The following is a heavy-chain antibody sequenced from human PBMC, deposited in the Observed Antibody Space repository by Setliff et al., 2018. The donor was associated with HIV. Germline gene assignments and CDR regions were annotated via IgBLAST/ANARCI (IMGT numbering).Heavy chain of an antibody. D-gene: IGHD3-22*01. Sequence: ASVKDSCKASGYSLTSYSINWVRQATGQGLEWMAWMNPNSGNTGYTQKFQGRVTITRNTSITTAYMELSSLRSEDTAVYYCARVHYYDSSGYSEPYYMDVWGKGTTVTVSS. V-gene: IGHV1-8*03. J-gene: IGHJ6*03. CDR2: MNPNSGNT. CDR1: GYSLTSYS. CDR3: ARVHYYDSSGYSEPYYMDV.